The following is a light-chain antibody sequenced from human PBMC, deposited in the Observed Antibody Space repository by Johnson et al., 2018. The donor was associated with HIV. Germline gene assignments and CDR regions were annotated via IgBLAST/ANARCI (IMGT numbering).Light chain of an antibody. CDR3: GTWDPSLRAGVV. J-gene: IGLJ1*01. V-gene: IGLV1-51*02. Sequence: QSVLTQPPSVSAAPGQKVTISCSGSSSNIGNNYVSWYQQLPGTAPKLLIYENNKRPSGIPDRFSGSKSGTSATLGITGLQTGAEADYYCGTWDPSLRAGVVFGTGTKVTVL. CDR1: SSNIGNNY. CDR2: ENN.